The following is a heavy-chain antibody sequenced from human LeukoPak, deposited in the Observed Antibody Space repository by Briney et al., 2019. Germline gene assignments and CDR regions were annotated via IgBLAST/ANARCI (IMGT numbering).Heavy chain of an antibody. V-gene: IGHV3-30*04. CDR1: GFTFSSYA. Sequence: GGSLRLSCAASGFTFSSYAMHWVRQAPGKGLEWVAVISYDGSNKYYADSVKGRFTISRDNSKNTLYLQMNSLRAEDTAVYYCAREGLAAAGIFDYWGQGTLVTVSS. CDR2: ISYDGSNK. J-gene: IGHJ4*02. D-gene: IGHD6-13*01. CDR3: AREGLAAAGIFDY.